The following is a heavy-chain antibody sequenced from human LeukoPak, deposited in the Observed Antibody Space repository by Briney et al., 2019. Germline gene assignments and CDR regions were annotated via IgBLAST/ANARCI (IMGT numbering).Heavy chain of an antibody. J-gene: IGHJ3*02. D-gene: IGHD1-26*01. CDR3: ARGGIITSYAFEI. V-gene: IGHV3-21*01. CDR1: GFSFSTYA. CDR2: ISTTSSYI. Sequence: GGSLRLSCAASGFSFSTYAISWVRQAPGKGLEWVSCISTTSSYIFYADSVRGRFTISRDNAKNSLYLQMDSLRAEDTAVYYCARGGIITSYAFEIWGQGTMVAVSS.